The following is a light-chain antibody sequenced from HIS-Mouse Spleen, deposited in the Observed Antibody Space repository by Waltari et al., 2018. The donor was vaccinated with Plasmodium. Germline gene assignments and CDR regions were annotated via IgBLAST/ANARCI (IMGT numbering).Light chain of an antibody. CDR2: DVN. Sequence: QSALTQPASVSGSPGQSITISCPGTSSHVGGYNYVAWYQQHPGKAPKLMIYDVNNRPSGVSNRFSGSKSGNTASLTISGLQAEDEADYYCSSYTSSSTLVFGGGTKLTVL. CDR3: SSYTSSSTLV. V-gene: IGLV2-14*03. J-gene: IGLJ2*01. CDR1: SSHVGGYNY.